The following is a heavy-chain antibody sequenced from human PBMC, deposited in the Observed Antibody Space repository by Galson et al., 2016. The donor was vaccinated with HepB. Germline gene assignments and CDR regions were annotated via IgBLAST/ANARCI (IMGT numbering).Heavy chain of an antibody. J-gene: IGHJ4*02. Sequence: SVKVSCKASGYTFIGYYMHWVRQAPGQGLEWMGWIGAHSGNRNYTQKFQGRVTMTTDTTTSTGYMELSSLRSDDTAVYYCARGAGAVPGSPFFYWGQGTLVTVSS. CDR2: IGAHSGNR. D-gene: IGHD6-19*01. CDR1: GYTFIGYY. CDR3: ARGAGAVPGSPFFY. V-gene: IGHV1-18*04.